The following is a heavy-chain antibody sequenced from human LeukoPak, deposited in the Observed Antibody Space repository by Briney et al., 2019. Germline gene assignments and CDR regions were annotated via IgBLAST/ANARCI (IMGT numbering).Heavy chain of an antibody. CDR2: ISYIGST. J-gene: IGHJ6*03. D-gene: IGHD6-6*01. CDR3: ARHTAARPYYYYYYMDV. V-gene: IGHV4-59*01. CDR1: GGSISSDS. Sequence: SETLSLTCTVSGGSISSDSWSWIRQPPGKGLEWIGYISYIGSTNYNPSLKSRVTISIDTSKNQFSLKLNSVTAADTAVYYCARHTAARPYYYYYYMDVWGKGTTVTVSS.